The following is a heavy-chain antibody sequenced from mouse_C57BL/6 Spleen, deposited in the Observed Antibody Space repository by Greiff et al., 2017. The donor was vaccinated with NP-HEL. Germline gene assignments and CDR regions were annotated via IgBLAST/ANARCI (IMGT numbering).Heavy chain of an antibody. Sequence: LMKPGASVKLSCKATGYTFTGYWIEWVKQRPGHGLEWIGEILPGSGSTNYNEKFKGKATFTADTSSNTAYMQLSSLTTEDSAIYYCAKTPNYYGSSSWFAYWGQGTLVTVSA. J-gene: IGHJ3*01. CDR1: GYTFTGYW. V-gene: IGHV1-9*01. D-gene: IGHD1-1*01. CDR2: ILPGSGST. CDR3: AKTPNYYGSSSWFAY.